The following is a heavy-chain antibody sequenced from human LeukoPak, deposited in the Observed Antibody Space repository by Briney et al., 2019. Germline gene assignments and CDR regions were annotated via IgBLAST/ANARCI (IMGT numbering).Heavy chain of an antibody. Sequence: SQTLSLTCAVSGGSISSGGYSWSWIRQPPGKGLEWIGEINHSGSTNYNPSLKSRVTISVDTSKNQFSLKLSSVTAADTAVYYCAHPSSYGDVGSAFDIWGQGTMVTVSS. CDR1: GGSISSGGYS. CDR3: AHPSSYGDVGSAFDI. D-gene: IGHD4-17*01. J-gene: IGHJ3*02. CDR2: INHSGST. V-gene: IGHV4-30-2*01.